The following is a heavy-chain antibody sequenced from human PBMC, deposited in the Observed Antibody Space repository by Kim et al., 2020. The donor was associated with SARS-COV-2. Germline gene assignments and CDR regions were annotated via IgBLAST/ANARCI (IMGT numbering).Heavy chain of an antibody. CDR3: ARDYYGVWYFDY. J-gene: IGHJ4*02. CDR1: GFTFTSYS. CDR2: ITSSSNYI. V-gene: IGHV3-21*01. D-gene: IGHD4-17*01. Sequence: GGSLRLSCAASGFTFTSYSMNWVRQAPGKGLEWVSSITSSSNYIYYADSVKGRFTISRDNAKNSLYLQMNSLRAEDTAVYYCARDYYGVWYFDYWGQGTLVTVSS.